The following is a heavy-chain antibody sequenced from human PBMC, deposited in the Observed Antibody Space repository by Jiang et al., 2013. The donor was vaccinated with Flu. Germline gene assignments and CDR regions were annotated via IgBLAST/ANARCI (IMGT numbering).Heavy chain of an antibody. D-gene: IGHD3-22*01. J-gene: IGHJ3*02. CDR2: IYYSGST. CDR3: ARSMRYYDSSGNQPLDAFDI. V-gene: IGHV4-59*01. Sequence: IRQPPGKGLEWIGYIYYSGSTNYNPSLKSRVTISVDTSKNQFSLKLSSVTAADTAVYYCARSMRYYDSSGNQPLDAFDIWGQGTMVTVSS.